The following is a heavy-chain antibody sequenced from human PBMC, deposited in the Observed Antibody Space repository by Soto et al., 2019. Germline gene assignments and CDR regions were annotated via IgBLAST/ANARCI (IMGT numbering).Heavy chain of an antibody. Sequence: QVQLVQSGGEVRKPGASVKVSCKTSGYTFTNNGINWVRQAPGQGLEWMGWISGYNANTKYAQKFQGRVTLTTDTLPSTAFMALRSLRSDDPAVFYWAKGSTHYNMDVGGQGTTVTVSS. J-gene: IGHJ6*02. V-gene: IGHV1-18*04. D-gene: IGHD1-1*01. CDR2: ISGYNANT. CDR1: GYTFTNNG. CDR3: AKGSTHYNMDV.